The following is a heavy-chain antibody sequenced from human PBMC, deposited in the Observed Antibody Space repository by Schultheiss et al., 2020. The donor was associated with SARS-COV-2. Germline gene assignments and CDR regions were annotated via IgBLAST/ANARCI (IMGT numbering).Heavy chain of an antibody. CDR3: ARSTPSIAARYYYYGMDV. CDR1: GYSFTSYW. V-gene: IGHV5-51*01. CDR2: IYPGDSDT. D-gene: IGHD6-6*01. J-gene: IGHJ6*02. Sequence: GESLKISCKGSGYSFTSYWIGWVRQMPGKGLEWMGIIYPGDSDTRYSPSFQGQVTISADKSISTAYLQWSSLKASDTAMYYCARSTPSIAARYYYYGMDVWGQGTTVTGSS.